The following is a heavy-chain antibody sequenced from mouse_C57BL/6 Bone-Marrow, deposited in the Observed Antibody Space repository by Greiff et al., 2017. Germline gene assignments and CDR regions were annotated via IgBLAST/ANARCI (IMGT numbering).Heavy chain of an antibody. CDR1: GFTFSSYT. Sequence: EVKLMESGGGLVKPGGSLKLSCAASGFTFSSYTMSWVRQTPETRLEWVATIRGGGGNTYYPDSVKGRFTISRDNAKNTLYLQMSSLRSEDTALYYCAREGDDGYYRYAMDYWGQGTSVTVSS. CDR2: IRGGGGNT. D-gene: IGHD2-3*01. J-gene: IGHJ4*01. CDR3: AREGDDGYYRYAMDY. V-gene: IGHV5-9*01.